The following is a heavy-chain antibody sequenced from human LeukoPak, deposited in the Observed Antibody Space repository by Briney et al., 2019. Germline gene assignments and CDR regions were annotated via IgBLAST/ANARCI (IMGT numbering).Heavy chain of an antibody. Sequence: GGSLRLSCTASGFTFSSYAMSWVRQAPGKGLEWVSTISGSGGSTYFADSVRGRFAISRDNSENTLYLQMSSLRAEDTAVYYCANSIDRYCFQYWGQGTLVTVSS. D-gene: IGHD1-14*01. CDR1: GFTFSSYA. J-gene: IGHJ4*02. V-gene: IGHV3-23*01. CDR3: ANSIDRYCFQY. CDR2: ISGSGGST.